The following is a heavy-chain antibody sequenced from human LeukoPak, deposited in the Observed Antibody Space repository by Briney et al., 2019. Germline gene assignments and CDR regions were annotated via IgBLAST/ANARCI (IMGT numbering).Heavy chain of an antibody. Sequence: ASVKVSCKASGYTFTGYYMHWVRQATGQGLEWMGWMNPNSGNTGYAQKFQGRVTMTRNTSISTAYMELSSLRSEDTAVYYCARGGSSWYVSGNWFDPWGQGTLVTVSS. J-gene: IGHJ5*02. V-gene: IGHV1-8*02. CDR3: ARGGSSWYVSGNWFDP. CDR1: GYTFTGYY. CDR2: MNPNSGNT. D-gene: IGHD6-13*01.